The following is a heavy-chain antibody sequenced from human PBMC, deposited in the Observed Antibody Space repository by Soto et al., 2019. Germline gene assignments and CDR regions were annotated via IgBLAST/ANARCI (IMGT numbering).Heavy chain of an antibody. CDR3: ARGGSEGGLDI. V-gene: IGHV4-59*01. D-gene: IGHD3-10*01. CDR1: GAPIAVFY. Sequence: QLQESGPGVVKPSETLSLTCTVSGAPIAVFYWTWIRQAPGKGLEWIGYLYYTGDPNYSPSLKSRVAMSMDTSKKHFYLTLTSATAADTAVYFCARGGSEGGLDIWGQGTKVTVSS. CDR2: LYYTGDP. J-gene: IGHJ6*02.